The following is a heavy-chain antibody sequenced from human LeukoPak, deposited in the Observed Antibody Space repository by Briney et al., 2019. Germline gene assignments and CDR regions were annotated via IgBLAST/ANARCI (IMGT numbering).Heavy chain of an antibody. CDR3: ARGGKNLPDY. J-gene: IGHJ4*02. CDR2: IKEDGSEK. D-gene: IGHD3-16*01. CDR1: GFIFIYSW. V-gene: IGHV3-7*01. Sequence: GGSLRLSCSASGFIFIYSWMTWVRQAPGKGLEWVANIKEDGSEKNYVGSVKGRFTISTDNAKNSLYLQLKSLRAEDTAVYYCARGGKNLPDYWGQGTLVTVSS.